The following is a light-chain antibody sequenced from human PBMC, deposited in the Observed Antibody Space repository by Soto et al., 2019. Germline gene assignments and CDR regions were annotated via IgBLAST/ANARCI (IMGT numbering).Light chain of an antibody. CDR1: SSDVGANNY. Sequence: QSVLTQPASVSGSPGQSITISCTGTSSDVGANNYVSWYQQHPGKVPKLMIYEVRNRPSGVSNRFSGSKSGNTASLTISGLQPEDEADYYCTSYTRSDTLVFGGGTKLTVL. CDR3: TSYTRSDTLV. V-gene: IGLV2-14*01. J-gene: IGLJ2*01. CDR2: EVR.